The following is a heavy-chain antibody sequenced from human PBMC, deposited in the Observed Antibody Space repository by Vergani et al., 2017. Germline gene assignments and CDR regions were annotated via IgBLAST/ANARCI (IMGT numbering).Heavy chain of an antibody. Sequence: EVQLVESGGGLVQPGGSLRLSCAASGFTFSSYWMSWVRQAPGKGLEWVANIKQDGSEKYYVDSVKGRFTISRDNAKNSLYLQMNSLRAEDTAVYYCARGPHTVEYSYGNWFDPWGQGTLVTVSS. D-gene: IGHD5-18*01. CDR3: ARGPHTVEYSYGNWFDP. CDR2: IKQDGSEK. J-gene: IGHJ5*02. CDR1: GFTFSSYW. V-gene: IGHV3-7*01.